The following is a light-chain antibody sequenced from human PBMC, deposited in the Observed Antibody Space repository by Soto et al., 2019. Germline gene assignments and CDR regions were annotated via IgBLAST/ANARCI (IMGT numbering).Light chain of an antibody. Sequence: DIQMTQSPSTLSGSVGDRVTITCRASQTISSWLDWYQQKPGKATKLLIYKASTLKSGVPSRFSGSGSWTEFTLTISSLQPDDFATYYCQHYNSYSEAYGQGTKVDIK. CDR3: QHYNSYSEA. J-gene: IGKJ1*01. V-gene: IGKV1-5*03. CDR1: QTISSW. CDR2: KAS.